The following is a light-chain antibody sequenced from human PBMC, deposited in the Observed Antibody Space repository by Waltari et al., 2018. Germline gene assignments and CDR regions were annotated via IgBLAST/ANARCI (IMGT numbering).Light chain of an antibody. CDR2: VTS. CDR3: QQSFSALWT. CDR1: QNIYTR. J-gene: IGKJ1*01. Sequence: DIQITHSPSSLAASVGDRITPISRASQNIYTRLNWYQQKPGKAPKLLIYVTSNLQDGVPSRFSGSGSATEFTLTISSLQPEDFASYYCQQSFSALWTFGQGTKVEIK. V-gene: IGKV1-39*01.